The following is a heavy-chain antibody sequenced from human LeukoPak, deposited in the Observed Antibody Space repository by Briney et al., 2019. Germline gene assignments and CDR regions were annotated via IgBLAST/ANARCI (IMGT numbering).Heavy chain of an antibody. CDR1: GFTFSSYW. D-gene: IGHD1-26*01. J-gene: IGHJ6*02. CDR3: AMAASYYYYYGMDV. V-gene: IGHV3-7*01. Sequence: GGSLRLSCAASGFTFSSYWMSWVRQAPGKGLEWVANIKQDGSEKYYVDSVKGRFTISRDNAKNSLYLQMNSLRAEDTAVYYCAMAASYYYYYGMDVWGQGTTVTVSS. CDR2: IKQDGSEK.